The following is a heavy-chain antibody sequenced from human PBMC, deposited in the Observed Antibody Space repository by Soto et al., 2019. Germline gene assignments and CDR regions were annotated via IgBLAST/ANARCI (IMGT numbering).Heavy chain of an antibody. Sequence: GGSLRLSCAASGFTVSSNYMSWVRQAPGKGLEWVSVIYSGGSTYYADSVKGRFTISRDNSKNTLYLQMNSLRAEDTAVYYCARAGGYCSGGSCYSGAQYYYGMDVWGQGTTVTVSS. CDR1: GFTVSSNY. J-gene: IGHJ6*02. CDR3: ARAGGYCSGGSCYSGAQYYYGMDV. CDR2: IYSGGST. V-gene: IGHV3-53*01. D-gene: IGHD2-15*01.